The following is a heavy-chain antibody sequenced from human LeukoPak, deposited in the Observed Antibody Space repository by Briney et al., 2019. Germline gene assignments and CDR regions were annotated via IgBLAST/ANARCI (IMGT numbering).Heavy chain of an antibody. Sequence: ASVTVSCKVSGYTFTGYYMHWVRQAPGQGLEWVGWINPNSGGTNYAQKFQGWVTMTRDTSISTAYMELSRLRSDDTAVYYCARDRVGYCSSTSCYFFGVGYYYYGMDVWGQGTTVTVSS. CDR1: GYTFTGYY. D-gene: IGHD2-2*01. CDR2: INPNSGGT. V-gene: IGHV1-2*04. CDR3: ARDRVGYCSSTSCYFFGVGYYYYGMDV. J-gene: IGHJ6*02.